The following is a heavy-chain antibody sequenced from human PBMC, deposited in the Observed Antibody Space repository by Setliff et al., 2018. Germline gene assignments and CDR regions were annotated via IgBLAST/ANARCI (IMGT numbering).Heavy chain of an antibody. CDR2: MNPNSGNT. V-gene: IGHV1-8*03. J-gene: IGHJ4*02. D-gene: IGHD3-22*01. CDR1: GYTFTSYD. CDR3: AYDSSGYYPGY. Sequence: ASVKVSCKASGYTFTSYDINWVRQATGQGLEWMGRMNPNSGNTGYAQKFQGRVTITRNTSIRTAYMELRSLRSDDTSVYICAYDSSGYYPGYWGQGTLVTVSS.